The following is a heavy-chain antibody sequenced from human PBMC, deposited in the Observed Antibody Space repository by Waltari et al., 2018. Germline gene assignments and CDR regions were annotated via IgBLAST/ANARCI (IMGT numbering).Heavy chain of an antibody. J-gene: IGHJ4*02. CDR3: AREGGNSDFDY. CDR1: GFTFSSYW. CDR2: INTDGSST. V-gene: IGHV3-74*01. D-gene: IGHD4-4*01. Sequence: RLSCTASGFTFSSYWMHWVRQAPGKGLVWVSRINTDGSSTSYADSVKGRFTISRDNAKNTLYLQMNSLRAEDTAVYYCAREGGNSDFDYWGQGTLVTVSS.